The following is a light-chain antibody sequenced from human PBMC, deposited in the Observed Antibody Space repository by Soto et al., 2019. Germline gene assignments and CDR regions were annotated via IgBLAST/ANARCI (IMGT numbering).Light chain of an antibody. J-gene: IGLJ2*01. V-gene: IGLV2-14*01. CDR1: SSDLGDYNF. Sequence: QSALTQPASVSGSPGQSITISCAGTSSDLGDYNFVSWYQQHPGKAPKLIIYDVSNWPSGVSNRFSGSKSGKTASLTISGLQSEDEADYYCSSYTTGSTLFGGGTKLTVL. CDR2: DVS. CDR3: SSYTTGSTL.